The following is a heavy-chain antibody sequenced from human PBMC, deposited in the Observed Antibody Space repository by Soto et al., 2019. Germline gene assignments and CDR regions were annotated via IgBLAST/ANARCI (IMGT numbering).Heavy chain of an antibody. V-gene: IGHV3-30-3*01. D-gene: IGHD3-3*01. CDR1: GFTFSSYA. CDR2: ISYDGSNK. Sequence: GGSLRLSCGASGFTFSSYAIHWVRQAPGKGLEWVAVISYDGSNKYYADSVKGRFTISRDNSKNTLYLQMNSLRAEDTAVYYCARDRFYGMDVWGQGTTVTVSS. CDR3: ARDRFYGMDV. J-gene: IGHJ6*02.